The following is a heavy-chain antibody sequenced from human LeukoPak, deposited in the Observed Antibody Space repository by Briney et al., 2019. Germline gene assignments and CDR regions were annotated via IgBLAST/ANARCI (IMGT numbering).Heavy chain of an antibody. J-gene: IGHJ4*02. CDR2: FDPEDGET. CDR1: GYTLTELS. CDR3: ATVFVKWPPRGY. D-gene: IGHD5-12*01. Sequence: ASVKVSCKVTGYTLTELSMHWVRQAPGKGLEWMGGFDPEDGETIYAQKFQGRVTMTEDTSTDTAYMELSSLRSEDTAVYYCATVFVKWPPRGYWGQGTLVTVSS. V-gene: IGHV1-24*01.